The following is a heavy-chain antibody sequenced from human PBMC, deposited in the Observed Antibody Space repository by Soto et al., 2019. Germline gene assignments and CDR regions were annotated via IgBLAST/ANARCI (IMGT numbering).Heavy chain of an antibody. V-gene: IGHV2-70*11. Sequence: SGPTLVNPTQTLTLTCTLPGSSLSTSGMCVSWIRQPPGKALEWLARIDWDDDKYYSTSLKTRLTISKDTSKNQVVLTMTNMDPVDTATYYCARSKGGGSSGPFDYWGQGTLVTVSS. CDR3: ARSKGGGSSGPFDY. CDR1: GSSLSTSGMC. J-gene: IGHJ4*02. D-gene: IGHD6-6*01. CDR2: IDWDDDK.